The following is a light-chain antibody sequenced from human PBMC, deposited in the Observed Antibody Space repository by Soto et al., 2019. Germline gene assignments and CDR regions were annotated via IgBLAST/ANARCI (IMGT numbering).Light chain of an antibody. V-gene: IGKV3-20*01. J-gene: IGKJ2*01. CDR3: QHYGGSPYT. Sequence: EIVLTQSPGTLSLSPGERATLSCRASQSVRSNYLAWYQQKPGQAPRLLIYGASSRATGIPDRFSGTGSGTDFTLTSSRLDPEDFAVYYCQHYGGSPYTFGQGTKLEIK. CDR2: GAS. CDR1: QSVRSNY.